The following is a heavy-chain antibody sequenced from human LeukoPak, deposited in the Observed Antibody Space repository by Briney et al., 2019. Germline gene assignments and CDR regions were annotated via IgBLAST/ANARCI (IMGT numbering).Heavy chain of an antibody. J-gene: IGHJ3*02. CDR3: ARGLLWFGELLSPVDAFDI. D-gene: IGHD3-10*01. CDR1: GYTFTGYY. V-gene: IGHV1-2*02. Sequence: ASVKVSCKASGYTFTGYYMHWVRQAPGQGLEWMGWINPNSGGTNYAQKFQGRVTMTRDTSISTAYMELSRLRSDDTAVYYCARGLLWFGELLSPVDAFDIWGQGTMVTVSS. CDR2: INPNSGGT.